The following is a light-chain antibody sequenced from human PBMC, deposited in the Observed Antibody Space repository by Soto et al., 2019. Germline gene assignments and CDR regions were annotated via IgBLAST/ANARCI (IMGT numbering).Light chain of an antibody. J-gene: IGKJ1*01. CDR2: GAS. Sequence: EIVMTQSPATLSVSPGERATLSCRASQSVSSNLAWYQQKPGQAPRLLIYGASTRATGIPARFSGSGSGTDFTPTISTLQPEDFAVYYCQHYNNWPRTFGQGTKVEIK. CDR1: QSVSSN. V-gene: IGKV3-15*01. CDR3: QHYNNWPRT.